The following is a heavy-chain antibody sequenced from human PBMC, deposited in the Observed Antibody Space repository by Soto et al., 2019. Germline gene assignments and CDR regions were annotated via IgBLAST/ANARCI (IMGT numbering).Heavy chain of an antibody. CDR3: ASRLEEDYYYYYGMDV. CDR1: GGTFRSYA. CDR2: IIPIFGTA. D-gene: IGHD1-1*01. J-gene: IGHJ6*02. V-gene: IGHV1-69*06. Sequence: SVKVSCKASGGTFRSYAISWVRQAPGQGLEWMGGIIPIFGTANYAQKFQGRVTITADKSTSTAYMELSSLRSEDTAVYYCASRLEEDYYYYYGMDVWGQGTTVTVSS.